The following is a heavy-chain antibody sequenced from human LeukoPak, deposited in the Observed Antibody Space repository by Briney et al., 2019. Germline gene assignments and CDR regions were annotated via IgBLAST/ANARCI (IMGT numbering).Heavy chain of an antibody. CDR3: ARDAVLGFHP. CDR1: GFTVSSNY. V-gene: IGHV3-21*01. D-gene: IGHD2-2*03. CDR2: ISRSSSYI. J-gene: IGHJ5*02. Sequence: GGSLRLSCAASGFTVSSNYMNWVRQAPGKGLEWVSSISRSSSYIYYADSVKGRFTISRDNAKNSLYLQMNSLRAEDTAVYYCARDAVLGFHPWGQGTLVTASS.